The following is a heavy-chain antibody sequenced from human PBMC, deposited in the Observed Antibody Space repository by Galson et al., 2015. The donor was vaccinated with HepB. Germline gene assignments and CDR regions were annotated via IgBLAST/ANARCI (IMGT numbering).Heavy chain of an antibody. V-gene: IGHV5-51*01. CDR3: ARQYYHDSSFYRNDAFDI. D-gene: IGHD3-22*01. Sequence: QSGAEVKKPGESLKISCEASRYSFSNYYIGWVRQMPGKGLEWMGIIYPSHSQTRYSPSFQGQVTISADKSISTAYLQWSSLKTSDTAMYYCARQYYHDSSFYRNDAFDIWGQGTMVTVSS. J-gene: IGHJ3*02. CDR2: IYPSHSQT. CDR1: RYSFSNYY.